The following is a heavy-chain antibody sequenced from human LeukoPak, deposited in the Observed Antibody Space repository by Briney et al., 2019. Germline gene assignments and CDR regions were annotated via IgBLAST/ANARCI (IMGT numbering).Heavy chain of an antibody. D-gene: IGHD3-10*01. CDR2: INPNSGGT. J-gene: IGHJ4*02. Sequence: ASVKVSCKASGFTFTGYYMHWVRQAPGQGLEWMGRINPNSGGTNYAQKFQGRVTMTRDTSISTAYMELSRLRSDDTAVYCCARGYYYGSGSPYNFDYWGQGTLVTVSS. V-gene: IGHV1-2*06. CDR3: ARGYYYGSGSPYNFDY. CDR1: GFTFTGYY.